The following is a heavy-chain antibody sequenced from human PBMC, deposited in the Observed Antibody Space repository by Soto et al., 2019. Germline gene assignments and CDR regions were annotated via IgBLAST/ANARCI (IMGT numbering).Heavy chain of an antibody. CDR3: ALEKLRLGELSLEVPFDY. CDR2: IDPSDSCT. V-gene: IGHV5-10-1*01. CDR1: GYSFTSYW. D-gene: IGHD3-16*02. Sequence: GESLKISCKGSGYSFTSYWISWVRQMPGKGLEWMGRIDPSDSCTNYSPSFQGHVTISADKSISTAYLQWSSLKASDTAMYYCALEKLRLGELSLEVPFDYWGQGTLVTVSS. J-gene: IGHJ4*02.